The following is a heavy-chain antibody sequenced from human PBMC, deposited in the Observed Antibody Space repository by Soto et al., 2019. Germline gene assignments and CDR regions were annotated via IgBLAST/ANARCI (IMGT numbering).Heavy chain of an antibody. CDR3: SPRLDY. CDR2: INQDGTEK. J-gene: IGHJ4*02. CDR1: GFTFSDYW. Sequence: PGGSLRLSCAASGFTFSDYWMDCVRQAPGKGLEWVANINQDGTEKHYVDSVKGRFTISRDNAKNSLYLQMSSLTAEDSALYYCSPRLDYGGQGTLVTVSS. V-gene: IGHV3-7*01.